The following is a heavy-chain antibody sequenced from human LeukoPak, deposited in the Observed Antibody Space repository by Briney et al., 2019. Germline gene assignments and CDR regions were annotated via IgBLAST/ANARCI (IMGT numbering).Heavy chain of an antibody. D-gene: IGHD3-9*01. J-gene: IGHJ4*02. Sequence: SETLSLTCTVSGGSVSSGSYYWSWIRQPPGKGLVWIGYIYYSGSTNYNPSLKSRVTISVDTSKNQFSLKLSSVTAADTAVYYCASHSDILTGYYTIDYWGQGTLVTVSS. CDR3: ASHSDILTGYYTIDY. V-gene: IGHV4-61*01. CDR2: IYYSGST. CDR1: GGSVSSGSYY.